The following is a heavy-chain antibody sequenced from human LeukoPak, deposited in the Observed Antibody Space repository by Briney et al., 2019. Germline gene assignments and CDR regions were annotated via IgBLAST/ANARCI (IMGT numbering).Heavy chain of an antibody. CDR1: GFTFSSYS. CDR3: ARDSRADYDYVWGSHRYTCYFDY. J-gene: IGHJ4*02. CDR2: ISSSSSTI. V-gene: IGHV3-48*02. D-gene: IGHD3-16*02. Sequence: GGSLRLSCAASGFTFSSYSMNWVRQAPGKGMEWVSYISSSSSTIYYADSVKGRFTISRDNAKNSLYLQMNSLRDEDTAVYYCARDSRADYDYVWGSHRYTCYFDYWGQGTLVTVSS.